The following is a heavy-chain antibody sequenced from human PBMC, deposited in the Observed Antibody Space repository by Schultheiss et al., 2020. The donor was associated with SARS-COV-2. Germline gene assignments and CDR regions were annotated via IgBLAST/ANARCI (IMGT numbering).Heavy chain of an antibody. CDR2: IYSGGST. D-gene: IGHD2-2*01. J-gene: IGHJ4*02. V-gene: IGHV3-66*01. Sequence: GGSLRLSCAASGFTVSSNYMSWVRQAPGKGLEWVSVIYSGGSTYYADSVKGRFTISRDNSKKTLYLQMNSLRAEDTAVYYCARYDYCSSTSCPWLYWGQGTLVTVSS. CDR3: ARYDYCSSTSCPWLY. CDR1: GFTVSSNY.